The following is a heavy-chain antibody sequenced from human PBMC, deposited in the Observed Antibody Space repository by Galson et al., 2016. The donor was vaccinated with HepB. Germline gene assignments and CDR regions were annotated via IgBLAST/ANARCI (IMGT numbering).Heavy chain of an antibody. CDR2: IYHRGNT. CDR1: GVSISSTNW. J-gene: IGHJ4*02. Sequence: SETLSLTCAVSGVSISSTNWWSWVRQPPGKGLEWIGEIYHRGNTDYNPSLKNRVTISIDKSKNQFSLNLTSVTAADTAVYYCATVPGWESGIYDHWGQGTLVSVSS. D-gene: IGHD1-26*01. V-gene: IGHV4-4*02. CDR3: ATVPGWESGIYDH.